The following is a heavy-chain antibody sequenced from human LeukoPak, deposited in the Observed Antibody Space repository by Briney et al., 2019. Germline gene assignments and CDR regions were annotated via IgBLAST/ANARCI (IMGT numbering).Heavy chain of an antibody. Sequence: SETLSLTCTVSGGSIGSGGYYWSWIRQHPGKGLEWIGYIYYSGSTYYNPSLKSRVTISVDTSKNQFSLKLSSVTAADTAVYYCARAGGTTSWFDPWGQGTLVTVSS. D-gene: IGHD4-11*01. CDR2: IYYSGST. V-gene: IGHV4-31*03. CDR3: ARAGGTTSWFDP. J-gene: IGHJ5*02. CDR1: GGSIGSGGYY.